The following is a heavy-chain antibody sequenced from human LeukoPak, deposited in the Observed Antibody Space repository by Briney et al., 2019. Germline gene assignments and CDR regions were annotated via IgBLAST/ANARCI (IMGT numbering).Heavy chain of an antibody. CDR2: INPNRGNT. CDR1: GYTFTGYY. D-gene: IGHD6-6*01. J-gene: IGHJ4*02. CDR3: ARGRSSSDY. V-gene: IGHV1-8*02. Sequence: SSVKVSCKASGYTFTGYYMHWVRQAPGQGLEWTGWINPNRGNTGYPQKFQRRDTMPRNPSRSTEQKLLRSLISEDTALYYCARGRSSSDYWDQGTLVTVSS.